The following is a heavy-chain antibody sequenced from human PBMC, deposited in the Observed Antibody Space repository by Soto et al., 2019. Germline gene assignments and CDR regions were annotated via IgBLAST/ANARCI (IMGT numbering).Heavy chain of an antibody. CDR3: ATGYCSGDNCQKDY. CDR1: GFTFNIYT. V-gene: IGHV3-23*01. Sequence: EVQLLESGGGLVQPGGSLRLSCAASGFTFNIYTMNWVRQAPGKGLEWVSGISASGGTTYYADSVKGRFTISRDNSENTLYLQMNSLRAEDTAVYYCATGYCSGDNCQKDYWGQGTLVTVSS. CDR2: ISASGGTT. J-gene: IGHJ4*02. D-gene: IGHD2-15*01.